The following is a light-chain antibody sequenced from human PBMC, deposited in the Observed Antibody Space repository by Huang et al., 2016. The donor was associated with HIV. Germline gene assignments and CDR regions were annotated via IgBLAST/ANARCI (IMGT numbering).Light chain of an antibody. CDR2: GAS. V-gene: IGKV3-20*01. Sequence: EIVLTQSPGTLSLSPGERATLSCRASQSVSSSYLAWYQQKPGQAPRRLIYGASSRATGIPDRFSGSGSGTDFTLTISRLEPEDFAVYYCQQYGSSPRSFGQGTKVEI. CDR3: QQYGSSPRS. J-gene: IGKJ1*01. CDR1: QSVSSSY.